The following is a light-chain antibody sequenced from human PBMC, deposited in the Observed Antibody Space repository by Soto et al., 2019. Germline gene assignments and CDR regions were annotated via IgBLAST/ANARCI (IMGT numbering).Light chain of an antibody. CDR3: QKYNSAPLT. CDR2: AAS. Sequence: DIKLTHSQCSLSALLGDRITSTCRASLPISNYLAWYQQKPGRIPNLLIYAASTLQAGVPSRFSGSGSGTDFTLTISSLQPEDVAAYYCQKYNSAPLTFGGGTKV. J-gene: IGKJ4*01. CDR1: LPISNY. V-gene: IGKV1-27*01.